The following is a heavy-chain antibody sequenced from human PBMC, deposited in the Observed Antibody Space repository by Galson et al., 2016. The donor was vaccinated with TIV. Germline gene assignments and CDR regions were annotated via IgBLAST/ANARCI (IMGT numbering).Heavy chain of an antibody. V-gene: IGHV1-2*02. CDR3: TRGLGLLEWVLYVDL. D-gene: IGHD3-3*01. CDR2: INANSGDT. Sequence: SVKVSCKASGYTFAAYYVHWVRQAPGQGLEWMGWINANSGDTTYAQMFQDRATMTRDRSINTAYMELNRLRSDDTAVYYCTRGLGLLEWVLYVDLWGQGTLVTVSS. CDR1: GYTFAAYY. J-gene: IGHJ5*02.